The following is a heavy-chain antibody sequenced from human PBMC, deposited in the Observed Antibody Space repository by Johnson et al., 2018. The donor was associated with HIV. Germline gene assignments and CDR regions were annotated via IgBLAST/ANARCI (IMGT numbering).Heavy chain of an antibody. Sequence: QVQLVESGGGVVQPGGSLRLSCAASGFTFSSYGMHWVRQAPGKGLVWVAFIRYAGSNKYYADSVKGRFTISRDTSKNTLYLQMNSLRAEDTAVYYCAKDREYYDILTGYYISLSSWDAFDIWGQGTMVTVSS. D-gene: IGHD3-9*01. CDR2: IRYAGSNK. V-gene: IGHV3-30*02. CDR3: AKDREYYDILTGYYISLSSWDAFDI. CDR1: GFTFSSYG. J-gene: IGHJ3*02.